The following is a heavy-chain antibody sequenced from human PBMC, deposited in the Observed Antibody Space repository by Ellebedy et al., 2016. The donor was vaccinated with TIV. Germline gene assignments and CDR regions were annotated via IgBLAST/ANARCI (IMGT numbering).Heavy chain of an antibody. J-gene: IGHJ4*02. CDR3: TRETNPPPGALAGTGFDC. D-gene: IGHD6-19*01. V-gene: IGHV3-30*02. CDR1: GFSFSNHG. Sequence: PGGSLRLSCVASGFSFSNHGMHWVRQAPGKGLEWVAFKRFDGRTEYNGDSVKGRFILSRDLSKNTLYLQMTRLRSEDTGIYYCTRETNPPPGALAGTGFDCWGQGTLVIVSS. CDR2: KRFDGRTE.